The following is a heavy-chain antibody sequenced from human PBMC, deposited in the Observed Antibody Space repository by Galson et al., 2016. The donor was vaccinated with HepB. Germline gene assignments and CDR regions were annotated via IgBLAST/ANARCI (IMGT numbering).Heavy chain of an antibody. Sequence: SVKVSCKASGYSLTGRHTHWVRQAPGQGLEWMGWISAYDGHTNYGQKLQDRLTMTTDTSTSTAYMELRSLRSDDTAVYYCARDQAPLPGDYWGQGTLVTVSS. CDR2: ISAYDGHT. CDR3: ARDQAPLPGDY. J-gene: IGHJ4*02. V-gene: IGHV1-18*04. D-gene: IGHD2-15*01. CDR1: GYSLTGRH.